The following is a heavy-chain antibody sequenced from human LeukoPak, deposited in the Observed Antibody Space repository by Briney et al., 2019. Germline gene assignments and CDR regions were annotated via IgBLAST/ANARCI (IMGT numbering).Heavy chain of an antibody. V-gene: IGHV4-4*07. D-gene: IGHD6-13*01. Sequence: PSETLSLTCTVSGGSISSYYWSWIRQPAGKGLEWIGRIYTSGSTNYNPSLKSRVTISVDTSKNQFSLKLSSVTAADTAVYYCARGYSSSWSRYYFDYWGQGTLVTVSS. CDR3: ARGYSSSWSRYYFDY. CDR1: GGSISSYY. J-gene: IGHJ4*02. CDR2: IYTSGST.